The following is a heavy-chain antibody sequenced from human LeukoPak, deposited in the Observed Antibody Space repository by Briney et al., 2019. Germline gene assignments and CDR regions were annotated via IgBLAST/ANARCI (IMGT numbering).Heavy chain of an antibody. D-gene: IGHD6-19*01. CDR2: INPSGGST. V-gene: IGHV1-46*01. Sequence: ASVNVSDKASGYTFTSYYMHWVRQAPGQGLEWMGIINPSGGSTSYAQKFQGRVTMTRDTSTSTVYMELSSLRSEDTAVYYCAREDSSGWYVFDYWGQGTLVTVSS. J-gene: IGHJ4*02. CDR1: GYTFTSYY. CDR3: AREDSSGWYVFDY.